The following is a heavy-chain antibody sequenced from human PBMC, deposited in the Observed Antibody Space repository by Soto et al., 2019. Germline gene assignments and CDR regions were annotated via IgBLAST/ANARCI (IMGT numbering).Heavy chain of an antibody. CDR1: GFTVSSNY. Sequence: GGSLRLSCAASGFTVSSNYMSWVRQAPGKGLEWVSVIYSGGSTYYADSVKGRFTISRDNSKNTLYLQMNSLRAEDTAVYYCAREYDILTGYYYYYMDVWGKGTTVTVSS. V-gene: IGHV3-66*01. J-gene: IGHJ6*03. CDR3: AREYDILTGYYYYYMDV. CDR2: IYSGGST. D-gene: IGHD3-9*01.